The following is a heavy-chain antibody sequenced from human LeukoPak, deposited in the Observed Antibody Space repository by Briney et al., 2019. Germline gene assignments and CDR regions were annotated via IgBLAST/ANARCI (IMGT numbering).Heavy chain of an antibody. V-gene: IGHV3-30*18. CDR3: AKSTASGYSNDY. J-gene: IGHJ4*02. CDR1: GFTFSSYG. D-gene: IGHD3-22*01. CDR2: ISYGGSNK. Sequence: GGSLRLSCAASGFTFSSYGMHWVRQAPGKGLEWVAVISYGGSNKYYADSVKGRFTISRDNSKNTLYLQMNSLRAEDTAVYYCAKSTASGYSNDYWGQGTLVTVSS.